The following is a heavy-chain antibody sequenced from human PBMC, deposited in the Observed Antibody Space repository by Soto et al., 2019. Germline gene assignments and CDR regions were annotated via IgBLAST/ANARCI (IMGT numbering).Heavy chain of an antibody. D-gene: IGHD2-21*02. Sequence: EVQLLESGGGLVQPGGSLRLSCAASGFTFSSYAMTWVRQAPGKGLEWVSGISGSGVSTYYADSVKGRFTISRDNSKNTLYLQMNSLRAEDTALYYCAKGSRADCYSYSDYWGQGTLVTVSS. CDR3: AKGSRADCYSYSDY. V-gene: IGHV3-23*01. CDR2: ISGSGVST. CDR1: GFTFSSYA. J-gene: IGHJ4*02.